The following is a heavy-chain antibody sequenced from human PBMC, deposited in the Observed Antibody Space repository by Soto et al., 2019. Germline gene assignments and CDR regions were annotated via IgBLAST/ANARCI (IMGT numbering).Heavy chain of an antibody. Sequence: PGGAPGPSRSAAGFRFRSFCMHRGRQAPGKGLEWVAVIWYDGSNEYYADSVKGRFTISRDSSTNALYLQMNSLRAEDTAVYYCARDWLSHCFDYWGQGTPVTVSS. CDR1: GFRFRSFC. CDR3: ARDWLSHCFDY. J-gene: IGHJ4*02. D-gene: IGHD5-12*01. CDR2: IWYDGSNE. V-gene: IGHV3-33*01.